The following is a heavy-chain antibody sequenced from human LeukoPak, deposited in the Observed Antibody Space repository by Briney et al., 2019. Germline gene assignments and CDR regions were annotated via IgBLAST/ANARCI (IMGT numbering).Heavy chain of an antibody. D-gene: IGHD4-17*01. CDR1: GFTFSTYA. V-gene: IGHV3-64*01. J-gene: IGHJ4*02. CDR2: ISSYGDST. CDR3: ARSEQQDFGDYEFDY. Sequence: PGGSLRLSCAASGFTFSTYAMHWVRQAPGKGLEYVSAISSYGDSTYYANSVKGIFTISRDNSKNTLYLQMGSLRAKDMAVYYCARSEQQDFGDYEFDYWGQGTLVTVSS.